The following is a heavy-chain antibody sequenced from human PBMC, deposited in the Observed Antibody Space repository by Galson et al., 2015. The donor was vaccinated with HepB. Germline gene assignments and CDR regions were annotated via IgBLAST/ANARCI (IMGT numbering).Heavy chain of an antibody. CDR2: VNSNSGGT. D-gene: IGHD2-21*01. V-gene: IGHV1-2*02. CDR1: GYTFIDYY. J-gene: IGHJ4*02. CDR3: ARISVVRHPTKYFDY. Sequence: SVKVSCKASGYTFIDYYMHWLRQAPGQAPEWVGWVNSNSGGTNYAQKFRGRVTMTRDTSIYTIYMDLTSLTSDDTAVYYCARISVVRHPTKYFDYWGQGTLITVSS.